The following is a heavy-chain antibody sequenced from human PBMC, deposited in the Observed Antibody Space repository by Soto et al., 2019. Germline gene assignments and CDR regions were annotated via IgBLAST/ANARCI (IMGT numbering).Heavy chain of an antibody. CDR3: ARGRTWGARDFDY. CDR2: ISAYNGHT. CDR1: GYTFSTYG. D-gene: IGHD3-16*01. Sequence: QVQLVQSGGEVKRPGASVRVSCKASGYTFSTYGISWVRQAPGQGLEWMGWISAYNGHTDYAQKIQGRVTMTTDTSTNTVFMELRSLRFDDTAVYYCARGRTWGARDFDYWVQGTLVTVSS. V-gene: IGHV1-18*01. J-gene: IGHJ4*02.